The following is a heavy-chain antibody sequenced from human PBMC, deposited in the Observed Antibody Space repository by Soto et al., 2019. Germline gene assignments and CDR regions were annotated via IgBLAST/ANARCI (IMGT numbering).Heavy chain of an antibody. CDR2: ISWNSVSM. D-gene: IGHD3-22*01. CDR1: GFTFDDYS. V-gene: IGHV3-9*01. J-gene: IGHJ4*02. Sequence: GGSLRLSCAASGFTFDDYSIHWVRQAPWKGLEWVSGISWNSVSMGYGDSVRGRFTISRDNAKNSLYLQMNILRREDTAFYYFTKDNGRYYDSTCNFEYFGQGTLVTVCS. CDR3: TKDNGRYYDSTCNFEY.